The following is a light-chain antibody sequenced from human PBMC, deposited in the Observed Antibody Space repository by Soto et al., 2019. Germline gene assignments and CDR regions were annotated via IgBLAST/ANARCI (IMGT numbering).Light chain of an antibody. CDR2: AAS. V-gene: IGKV1-27*01. J-gene: IGKJ1*01. CDR3: KKYSSDTV. Sequence: EIQMTQSPPSLSVSVGDRVTITCRASQGVRSFLAWYQQKPGKAPKLLIYAASTWQPGVPSRFSGSGSGTDFTITIHSLQLEDCATYSCKKYSSDTVFGHGTKVEIK. CDR1: QGVRSF.